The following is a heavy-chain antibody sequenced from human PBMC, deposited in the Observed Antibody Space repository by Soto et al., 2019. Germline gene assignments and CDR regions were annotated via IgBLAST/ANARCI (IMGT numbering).Heavy chain of an antibody. J-gene: IGHJ6*02. V-gene: IGHV1-69*18. CDR2: IIPFIGTA. Sequence: QVQLVQSGAEVKKPGSSVTVSCKASGGTFSSYAISWVRQAHGQGLEWMGRIIPFIGTANYAQKFQGRVTITADESTSTAYMALTSLRSEDTAVYYCARVVMTTVPASYYYGMDVWGHGTTVTVSS. CDR3: ARVVMTTVPASYYYGMDV. D-gene: IGHD4-4*01. CDR1: GGTFSSYA.